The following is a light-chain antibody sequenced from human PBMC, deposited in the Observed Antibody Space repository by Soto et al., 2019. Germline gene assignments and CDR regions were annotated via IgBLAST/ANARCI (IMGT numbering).Light chain of an antibody. V-gene: IGKV3-11*01. J-gene: IGKJ3*01. CDR3: QHRSSWPPL. Sequence: EIVLTQSPATLSLSTGERATLSCRASQSVSSYLAWYQQKPGQAPRLLIYDASKRATGIPVRFSGSGSGTDFTLTISGLEPEDFAVYYCQHRSSWPPLFGPGTKVDFK. CDR1: QSVSSY. CDR2: DAS.